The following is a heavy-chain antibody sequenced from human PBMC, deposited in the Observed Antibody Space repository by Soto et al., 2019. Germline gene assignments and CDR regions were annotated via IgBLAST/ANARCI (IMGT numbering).Heavy chain of an antibody. Sequence: ASVKVSCKASGYTFTSYGISWVRQAPGQGLEWMGWISAYNGNTNYAQKLQGRVTMTTDTSTSTAYMELRSLRSDDTAVYYCARVPENYYDSSGLGEWGQGTLVTVSS. CDR2: ISAYNGNT. CDR1: GYTFTSYG. D-gene: IGHD3-22*01. V-gene: IGHV1-18*01. CDR3: ARVPENYYDSSGLGE. J-gene: IGHJ4*02.